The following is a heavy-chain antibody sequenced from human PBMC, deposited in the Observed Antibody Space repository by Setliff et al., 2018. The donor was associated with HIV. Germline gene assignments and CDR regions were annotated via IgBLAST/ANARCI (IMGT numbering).Heavy chain of an antibody. CDR2: IYNDGSKK. CDR1: GFTFSYYG. CDR3: ARSVIGYYYYGMDV. J-gene: IGHJ6*02. V-gene: IGHV3-30*19. Sequence: GGSLRLSCAASGFTFSYYGMYWVRQAPGKGLEWVALIYNDGSKKYYADSVKGRFTISRDNSKNTLYLQMNSLRAGDTAVYYCARSVIGYYYYGMDVWGQGTLVTVSS. D-gene: IGHD3-10*01.